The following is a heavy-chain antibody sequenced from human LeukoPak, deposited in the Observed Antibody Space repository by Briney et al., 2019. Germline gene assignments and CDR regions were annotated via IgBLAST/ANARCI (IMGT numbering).Heavy chain of an antibody. CDR3: TGSSGY. CDR1: GFTFSRSW. D-gene: IGHD3-10*01. Sequence: GESLKISCAASGFTFSRSWMSWVRQAPGKGLEWVANIKKDGSEEYYVDSVKGRFTISRDNAKNSLYLQMNSLRGEDTAVYYCTGSSGYWGQGTLVIVSS. CDR2: IKKDGSEE. V-gene: IGHV3-7*01. J-gene: IGHJ4*02.